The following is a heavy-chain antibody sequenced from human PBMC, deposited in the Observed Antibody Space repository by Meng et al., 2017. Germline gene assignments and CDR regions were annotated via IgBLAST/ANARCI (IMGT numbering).Heavy chain of an antibody. CDR2: ISSSSSYI. Sequence: GGSLRLSCAASGFTFSSYSMNWVRQAPGKGLEWVSSISSSSSYIYYEDSVKGRFTISRDNAKNSLYLQMNSLRAEDTAVYYCARDMDCTNGVCYEGDYYYYGMDVWGQGTTVTVSS. J-gene: IGHJ6*02. CDR1: GFTFSSYS. D-gene: IGHD2-8*01. CDR3: ARDMDCTNGVCYEGDYYYYGMDV. V-gene: IGHV3-21*01.